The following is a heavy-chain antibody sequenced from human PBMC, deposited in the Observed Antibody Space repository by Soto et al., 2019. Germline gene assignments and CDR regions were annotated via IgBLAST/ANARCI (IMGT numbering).Heavy chain of an antibody. Sequence: SVKVSCKASGCTFSSYAISCVRQAPGQGLEWMGGIIPIFGTANYAQKFQGRVTITADESTSTAYMELSSLRSEDTAVYYCAEGRYSSGWAGYYGMDVWGQGTTVTVSS. CDR2: IIPIFGTA. J-gene: IGHJ6*02. CDR1: GCTFSSYA. CDR3: AEGRYSSGWAGYYGMDV. V-gene: IGHV1-69*13. D-gene: IGHD6-19*01.